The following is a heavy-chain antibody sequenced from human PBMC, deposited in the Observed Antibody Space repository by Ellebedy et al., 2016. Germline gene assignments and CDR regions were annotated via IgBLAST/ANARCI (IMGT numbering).Heavy chain of an antibody. D-gene: IGHD6-13*01. CDR3: ARRGSRLPYSNNSPDTYVMDV. J-gene: IGHJ6*02. CDR1: GFTFSGSA. Sequence: GGSLRLSCAASGFTFSGSAMHWVRQTSGKGLEWVGRIRGKANSYATTYAASVKGRFTISRDDSKNTAYLQMNSLKTEDTAVYYCARRGSRLPYSNNSPDTYVMDVWGQGTTVTVSS. V-gene: IGHV3-73*01. CDR2: IRGKANSYAT.